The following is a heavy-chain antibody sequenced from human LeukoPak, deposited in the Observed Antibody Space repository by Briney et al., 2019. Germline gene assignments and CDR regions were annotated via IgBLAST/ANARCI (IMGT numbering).Heavy chain of an antibody. D-gene: IGHD3-9*01. CDR3: AKDWHILTGRNCFDP. CDR2: VTSYNGDT. CDR1: GYTFNNYG. J-gene: IGHJ5*02. V-gene: IGHV1-18*01. Sequence: PGASVSVSCKASGYTFNNYGISWVRQAPGQGVEGMGWVTSYNGDTNYAQKFQGRVTMSTDTSTSTAYMELRSLRFDDTAIYYCAKDWHILTGRNCFDPWGQGTLVTVSS.